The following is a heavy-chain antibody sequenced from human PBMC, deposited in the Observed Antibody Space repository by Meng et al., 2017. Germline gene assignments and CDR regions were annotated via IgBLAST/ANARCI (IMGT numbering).Heavy chain of an antibody. J-gene: IGHJ4*02. CDR1: GGSISRFDW. V-gene: IGHV4/OR15-8*02. CDR2: IYHGGNT. D-gene: IGHD6-19*01. Sequence: VQFKRAGPGLWKPSGTLALTCVVSGGSISRFDWWSWVRQPPGKGLEWIGEIYHGGNTNYNPSLKSRVTISIDKSKNQFSLKLSSVTAADTAVYYCASWIYSCGWQWGQGTLVTVSS. CDR3: ASWIYSCGWQ.